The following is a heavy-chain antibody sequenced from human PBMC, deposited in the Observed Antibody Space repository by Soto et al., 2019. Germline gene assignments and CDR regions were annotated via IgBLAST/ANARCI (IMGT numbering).Heavy chain of an antibody. D-gene: IGHD3-16*01. Sequence: SETLSLTCTVSGGSISSYYWSWIRQPPGKGLEWIGYIYYSGSTNYNPSLKSRVTISVDTSKNQFSLKLSSVTAADTAVYYCARATYDYVYFWFDPWGQGTQVTVSS. CDR2: IYYSGST. J-gene: IGHJ5*02. V-gene: IGHV4-59*01. CDR1: GGSISSYY. CDR3: ARATYDYVYFWFDP.